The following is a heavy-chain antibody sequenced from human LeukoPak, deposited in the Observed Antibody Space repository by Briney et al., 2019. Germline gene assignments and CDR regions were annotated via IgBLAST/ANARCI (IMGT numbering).Heavy chain of an antibody. CDR1: RDSVSFNSDV. V-gene: IGHV6-1*01. J-gene: IGHJ3*02. D-gene: IGHD7-27*01. CDR3: VRDANWGLDALDI. CDR2: AYYRSKWLF. Sequence: SQTLSLTCAISRDSVSFNSDVWSWIRQSPSRGLEWLGRAYYRSKWLFDYAVSVKSRLTITPDTPTNQFSLQLNSVTPEDPAVYYCVRDANWGLDALDIWGQGTMVTVSS.